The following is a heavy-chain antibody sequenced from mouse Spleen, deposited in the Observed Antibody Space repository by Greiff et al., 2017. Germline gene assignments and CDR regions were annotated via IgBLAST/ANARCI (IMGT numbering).Heavy chain of an antibody. CDR3: ARFYGSSYWYFDV. J-gene: IGHJ1*01. CDR1: GFTFSDYY. CDR2: INYDGSST. Sequence: EVKVVESEGGLVQPGSSMKLSCTASGFTFSDYYMAWVRQVPEKGLEWVANINYDGSSTYYLDSLKSRFIISRDNAKNILYLQMSSLKSEDTATYYCARFYGSSYWYFDVWGAGTTVTVSS. V-gene: IGHV5-16*01. D-gene: IGHD1-1*01.